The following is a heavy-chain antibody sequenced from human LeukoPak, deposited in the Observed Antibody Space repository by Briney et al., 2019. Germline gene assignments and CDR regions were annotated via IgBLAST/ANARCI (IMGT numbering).Heavy chain of an antibody. CDR2: ISFDGTNK. CDR1: GFTFSSHG. J-gene: IGHJ4*02. V-gene: IGHV3-30*03. Sequence: PGRSLRLSCAASGFTFSSHGIHWVRLAPGKGLEWLAVISFDGTNKYYADSVEGRFTISRDRSNNTLYLQMNSLRTDDTALYYCARGRLAVFGSLQDWGQGTLVTVSS. D-gene: IGHD3-16*01. CDR3: ARGRLAVFGSLQD.